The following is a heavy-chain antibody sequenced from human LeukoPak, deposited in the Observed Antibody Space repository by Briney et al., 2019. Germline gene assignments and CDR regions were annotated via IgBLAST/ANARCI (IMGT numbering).Heavy chain of an antibody. D-gene: IGHD2-2*01. J-gene: IGHJ4*02. Sequence: PSETLSLTCTVSGGSISSYYWSWIRKPPGKGLEWIGYIYYSGSTNYNPSLKSRVTISVDTSKNQFSLKLSSVTAADTAVYYCARDPPRGSSLFYWGQGTLVTVSS. CDR1: GGSISSYY. CDR3: ARDPPRGSSLFY. V-gene: IGHV4-59*01. CDR2: IYYSGST.